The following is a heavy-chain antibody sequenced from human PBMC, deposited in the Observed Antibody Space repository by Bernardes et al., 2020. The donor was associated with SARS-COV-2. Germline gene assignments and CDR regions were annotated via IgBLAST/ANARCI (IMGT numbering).Heavy chain of an antibody. CDR3: AKAMITIFGELDYGMDV. CDR2: ISGSGGST. V-gene: IGHV3-23*01. J-gene: IGHJ6*02. D-gene: IGHD3-3*01. CDR1: GFTFSSYA. Sequence: GGSLRLSCAASGFTFSSYAMSWVRQAPGKGLEWVSAISGSGGSTYYADSVKGRFTISRDNSKNTLYLQMNSLRAEDTAVYYCAKAMITIFGELDYGMDVWGQGTTVTVSS.